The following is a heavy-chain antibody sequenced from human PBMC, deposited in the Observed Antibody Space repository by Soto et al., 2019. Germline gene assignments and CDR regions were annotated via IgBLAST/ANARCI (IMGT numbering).Heavy chain of an antibody. D-gene: IGHD3-3*01. CDR1: GYTFTSYG. V-gene: IGHV1-18*01. CDR3: ARDRLRPSRFLEWSPNDY. Sequence: ASVKVSCKASGYTFTSYGISWVRQAPGQGLEWMGWISAYNGNTNYAQKLQGRVTMTTDTSTSTAYMELRSLRSDDTAVYYCARDRLRPSRFLEWSPNDYWGQGTLVTVSS. CDR2: ISAYNGNT. J-gene: IGHJ4*02.